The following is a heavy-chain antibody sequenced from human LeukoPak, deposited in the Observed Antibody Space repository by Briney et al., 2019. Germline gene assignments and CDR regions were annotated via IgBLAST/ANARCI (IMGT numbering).Heavy chain of an antibody. CDR2: ISSSGSTI. Sequence: GGSLRLSCAASGFTFSSYEMNWVRQAPGKGLEWVSYISSSGSTIYYADSVKGRFTISRDNAKNSLYLQMNSLRVEDTAVYYCARDNSVRDEAWWFNPWGQGTLVTVSS. J-gene: IGHJ5*02. CDR3: ARDNSVRDEAWWFNP. D-gene: IGHD5-24*01. V-gene: IGHV3-48*03. CDR1: GFTFSSYE.